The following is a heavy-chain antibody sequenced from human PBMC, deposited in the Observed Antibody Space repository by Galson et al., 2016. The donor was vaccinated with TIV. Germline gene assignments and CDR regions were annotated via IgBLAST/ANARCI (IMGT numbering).Heavy chain of an antibody. Sequence: SVKVSCKAFGYTFTSYVISWVRQAPGRGLEWMGRIIPIFGTTKYAQKFQGRVTITADESTDTAYVELNSLTSEDTAVYYCARATNYYDNWFDPWGQGTLVTVSS. V-gene: IGHV1-69*13. CDR1: GYTFTSYV. J-gene: IGHJ5*02. CDR2: IIPIFGTT. CDR3: ARATNYYDNWFDP. D-gene: IGHD3-10*01.